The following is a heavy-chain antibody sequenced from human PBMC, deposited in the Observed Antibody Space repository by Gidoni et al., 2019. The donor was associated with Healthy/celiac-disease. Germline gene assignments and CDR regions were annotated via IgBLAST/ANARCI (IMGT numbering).Heavy chain of an antibody. CDR1: GFTFSSYA. J-gene: IGHJ4*02. CDR3: AKSLWYS. CDR2: ISGSGGST. D-gene: IGHD6-13*01. Sequence: VQRLQSGGGLVHPGRSLRLARSASGFTFSSYAMSWVRQAPGKGLEWVSAISGSGGSTYYADSVKGRFTISRDNSKNTLYLQMNSLRAEDTAVYYCAKSLWYSWGQGTLVTVSS. V-gene: IGHV3-23*01.